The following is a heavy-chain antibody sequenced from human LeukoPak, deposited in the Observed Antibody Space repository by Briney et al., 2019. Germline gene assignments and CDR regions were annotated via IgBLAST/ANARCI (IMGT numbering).Heavy chain of an antibody. CDR1: GFTFSSYW. V-gene: IGHV3-74*01. J-gene: IGHJ4*02. Sequence: PGGSLRLSCAASGFTFSSYWMHWVRQAPGKGLVWVSRINSDGSSTSYADSVKGRFTISRDNAKNTLYLQMNSLRAEDTAVYYYASSSQYCYDSSDLDYWGQGTLVTVSS. CDR3: ASSSQYCYDSSDLDY. D-gene: IGHD3-22*01. CDR2: INSDGSST.